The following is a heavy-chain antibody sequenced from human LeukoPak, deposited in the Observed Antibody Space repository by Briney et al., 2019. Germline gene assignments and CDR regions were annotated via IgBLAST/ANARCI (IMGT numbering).Heavy chain of an antibody. J-gene: IGHJ4*02. CDR2: IYHSGST. CDR3: ARGGAYTRSGSYPPWYFDY. Sequence: SETLSLTCAVSGGSISSSNWWSWVRQPPGKGLEWIGEIYHSGSTNYNPSLKSRVTISVDKSKNQFSLKLSSVTAADTAVYCCARGGAYTRSGSYPPWYFDYWGQGTLVTVSS. D-gene: IGHD3-10*01. V-gene: IGHV4-4*01. CDR1: GGSISSSNW.